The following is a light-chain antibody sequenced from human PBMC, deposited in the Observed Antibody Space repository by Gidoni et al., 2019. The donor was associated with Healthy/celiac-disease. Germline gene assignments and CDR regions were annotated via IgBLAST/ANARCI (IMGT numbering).Light chain of an antibody. J-gene: IGLJ2*01. CDR2: DNN. CDR1: SPNIGNNY. V-gene: IGLV1-51*01. CDR3: GTWDSSLSAV. Sequence: QSVLTQPPSVSAAPGQKVTISCSGSSPNIGNNYVSWYQQLPGTAPKLLIYDNNKRPSGIPDRFSGSKSGTSATLGITGLQTGDEADYYCGTWDSSLSAVFGGGTKLTVL.